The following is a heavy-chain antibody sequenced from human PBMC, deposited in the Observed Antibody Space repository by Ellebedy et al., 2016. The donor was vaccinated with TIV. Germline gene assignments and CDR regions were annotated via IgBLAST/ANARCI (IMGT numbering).Heavy chain of an antibody. J-gene: IGHJ5*02. CDR3: ARDRAGNWFDP. Sequence: SVKVSXXASGGTISNYAISWVRQAPGQGLEWMGGIGPLFGTANYGQKFQGRVTITADESTSTTYMELSSLRSEDTAVYYCARDRAGNWFDPWGQGTLVTVSS. CDR2: IGPLFGTA. CDR1: GGTISNYA. V-gene: IGHV1-69*13.